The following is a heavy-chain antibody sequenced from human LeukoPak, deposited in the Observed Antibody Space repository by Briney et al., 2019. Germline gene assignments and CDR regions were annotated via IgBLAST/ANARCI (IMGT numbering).Heavy chain of an antibody. J-gene: IGHJ5*02. Sequence: ASVKVSCKASGGTFSSYAISWVRQAPGQGLEWMGGIIPIFGTANYAQKFQGRVTITTDESTSTAYMELSSLRSEDTAVYYCAREAGDIVVAPAASPLNWFDPWGQGTLVTVSS. V-gene: IGHV1-69*05. CDR2: IIPIFGTA. CDR1: GGTFSSYA. D-gene: IGHD2-2*01. CDR3: AREAGDIVVAPAASPLNWFDP.